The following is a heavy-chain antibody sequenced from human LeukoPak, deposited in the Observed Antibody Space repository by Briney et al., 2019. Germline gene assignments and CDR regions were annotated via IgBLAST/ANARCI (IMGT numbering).Heavy chain of an antibody. D-gene: IGHD6-6*01. CDR3: AKGTSSSVYYYYGMDV. CDR2: INWNRGDI. Sequence: GGSLRLSCAASGFTFDDYAMYWVRQAPGKGREWVSGINWNRGDIGYADSVKGRFTLSRDNAKNSLYLQMNSLRVEDTALYYCAKGTSSSVYYYYGMDVWGQGTTVTVSS. J-gene: IGHJ6*02. CDR1: GFTFDDYA. V-gene: IGHV3-9*01.